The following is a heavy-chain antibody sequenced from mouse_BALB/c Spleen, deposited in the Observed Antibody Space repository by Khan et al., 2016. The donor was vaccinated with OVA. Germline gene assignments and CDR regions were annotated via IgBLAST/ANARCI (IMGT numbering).Heavy chain of an antibody. CDR2: INPSTGYT. V-gene: IGHV1-7*01. Sequence: QVQLQQSGAELAKPGASVKMSCKASGYTFTSYWMHWVKQRPGQGLEWIGHINPSTGYTEYNQKFKDKATLTADKSSSTAYMQLSSLTTEDSAVYCCANHGSSSAWLTYWGQGTLVTVSA. J-gene: IGHJ3*01. CDR3: ANHGSSSAWLTY. CDR1: GYTFTSYW. D-gene: IGHD1-1*01.